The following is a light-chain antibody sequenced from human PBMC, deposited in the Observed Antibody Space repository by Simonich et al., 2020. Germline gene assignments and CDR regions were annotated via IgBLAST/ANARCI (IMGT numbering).Light chain of an antibody. V-gene: IGLV2-11*01. CDR2: DVS. J-gene: IGLJ2*01. CDR3: CSYAGSSTVV. Sequence: QSALTQPRSVSGSPGQSGPISCTGTSSDVGGYNYVSWYQQHPGKAPNLMIYDVSKRPSGVPDRVSGSKSGNTASLTISGLQAEDEADYYCCSYAGSSTVVFGGGTKLTVL. CDR1: SSDVGGYNY.